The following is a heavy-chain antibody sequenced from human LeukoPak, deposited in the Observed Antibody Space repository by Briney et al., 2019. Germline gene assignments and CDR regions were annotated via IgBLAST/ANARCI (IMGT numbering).Heavy chain of an antibody. D-gene: IGHD3-3*01. CDR2: INSDGSST. V-gene: IGHV3-74*01. J-gene: IGHJ4*02. CDR3: ARTSYDFWSGYYDS. CDR1: GFTFSNYW. Sequence: GGSLRLSCAASGFTFSNYWMHWVRQAPGKGLVWVSRINSDGSSTTYADSVKGRFTISSDKPKNTLYLQMNSLRPEDTAVYYCARTSYDFWSGYYDSWGQGTLVTVAS.